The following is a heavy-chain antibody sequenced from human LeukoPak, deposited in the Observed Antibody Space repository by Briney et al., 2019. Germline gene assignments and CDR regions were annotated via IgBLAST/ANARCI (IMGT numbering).Heavy chain of an antibody. CDR1: GYTFTDYY. CDR3: ARVSSEPMGATDY. Sequence: ASVKVSCKASGYTFTDYYIHWVRQAPGQGLEWMGWINPNSGGTNYAEKFQGRVTMTRGTSISTAYMELSRLRSDDTAVYYCARVSSEPMGATDYWGQGTLVTVSS. J-gene: IGHJ4*02. CDR2: INPNSGGT. V-gene: IGHV1-2*02. D-gene: IGHD1-14*01.